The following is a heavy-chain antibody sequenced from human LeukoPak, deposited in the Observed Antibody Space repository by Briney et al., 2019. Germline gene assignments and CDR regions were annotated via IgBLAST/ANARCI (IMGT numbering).Heavy chain of an antibody. V-gene: IGHV3-48*01. CDR3: ATKRYYYDSSGYYYDY. Sequence: PGGSLRLSCAASGFTFSSYSMNWVRQAPGKGLEWVSYISSSSSTIYYADSVKGRFTISRDNAKNSLYLQMNSLRAEDTAVYYCATKRYYYDSSGYYYDYWGQGTLVTVSS. J-gene: IGHJ4*02. D-gene: IGHD3-22*01. CDR2: ISSSSSTI. CDR1: GFTFSSYS.